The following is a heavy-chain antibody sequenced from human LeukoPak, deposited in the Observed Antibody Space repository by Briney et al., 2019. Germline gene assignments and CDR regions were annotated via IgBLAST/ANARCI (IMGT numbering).Heavy chain of an antibody. CDR2: IYHSGST. CDR3: ARGGTIVVVPAAMEDYFDY. V-gene: IGHV4-30-2*01. Sequence: SQTLSLTCTVSGGSISSGGYYWSWIRQPPGKGLEWIGYIYHSGSTYYNPSLKSRVTISVDRSKNQFSLKLSSVTAADTAVYYCARGGTIVVVPAAMEDYFDYWGQGTLVTVSS. J-gene: IGHJ4*02. CDR1: GGSISSGGYY. D-gene: IGHD2-2*01.